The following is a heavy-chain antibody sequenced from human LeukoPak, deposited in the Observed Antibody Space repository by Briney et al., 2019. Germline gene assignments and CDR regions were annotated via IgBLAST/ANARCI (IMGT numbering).Heavy chain of an antibody. CDR2: IIPIFGTA. CDR1: GGTFSSYA. CDR3: ARGGESYCSSTSCYNWFDP. V-gene: IGHV1-69*05. J-gene: IGHJ5*02. Sequence: SVKVSCKASGGTFSSYAISWVRQAPGQGLEWMGGIIPIFGTANYAQKFQGRVTITTDESTSTAYMELSSLRSEDTAVYYCARGGESYCSSTSCYNWFDPWGQGTLVTVSS. D-gene: IGHD2-2*01.